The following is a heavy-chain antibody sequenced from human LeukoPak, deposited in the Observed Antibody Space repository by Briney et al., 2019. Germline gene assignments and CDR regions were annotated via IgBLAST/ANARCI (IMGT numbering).Heavy chain of an antibody. CDR1: GFTFSHYS. CDR3: ATDYAGNSPWYQYALGV. CDR2: INSDGRYI. J-gene: IGHJ6*02. D-gene: IGHD4-23*01. Sequence: GGSLRLSCAASGFTFSHYSMNWVRQAPGKGLEWVSSINSDGRYIYYADSLRGRFTISRDNAKNSLYLQLNSLRAEDTAVYYCATDYAGNSPWYQYALGVWGQGTTVTVSS. V-gene: IGHV3-21*01.